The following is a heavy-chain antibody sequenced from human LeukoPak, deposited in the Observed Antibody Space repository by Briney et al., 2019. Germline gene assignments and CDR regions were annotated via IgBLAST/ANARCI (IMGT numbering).Heavy chain of an antibody. CDR2: ISSSSSTI. Sequence: GGSLSLSCAASGFTFSSYSMNWVRQPPGKGLEWVWYISSSSSTIYYADSVKGRFTIFRDNAKNSLYLQMNSLGAEETAVYYCGRDVGNWNPARFDPWGQGTLVTVSS. V-gene: IGHV3-48*04. CDR1: GFTFSSYS. D-gene: IGHD1-1*01. J-gene: IGHJ5*02. CDR3: GRDVGNWNPARFDP.